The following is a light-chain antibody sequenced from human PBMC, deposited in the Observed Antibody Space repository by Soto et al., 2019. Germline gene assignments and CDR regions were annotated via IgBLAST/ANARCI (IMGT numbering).Light chain of an antibody. CDR2: RTS. J-gene: IGKJ1*01. Sequence: EIVLAQSPGTLSLSPGERATLSCRASQSVSSSYLSWHQQNPAQAPRLLIYRTSNRATRIPDRFSGSVSGTDFTLTIRTLPPADFALSWCQQYDSSPRTFAQRTNVAI. V-gene: IGKV3-20*01. CDR3: QQYDSSPRT. CDR1: QSVSSSY.